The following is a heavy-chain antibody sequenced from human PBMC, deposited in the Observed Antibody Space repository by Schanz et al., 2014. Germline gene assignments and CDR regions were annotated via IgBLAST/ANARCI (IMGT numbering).Heavy chain of an antibody. CDR3: ARIGGSVFDY. J-gene: IGHJ4*02. CDR2: ISGSGAST. D-gene: IGHD3-10*01. V-gene: IGHV3-23*01. CDR1: GFSFSSYA. Sequence: EVQLLESGGGLVQPGGSLRLSCATSGFSFSSYAINWVRQAPGKGLEWVSGISGSGASTYYADSVKGRFTISRDNSKNTLFLQMNSLRVEDSAVYYCARIGGSVFDYWAQGTLVTVSS.